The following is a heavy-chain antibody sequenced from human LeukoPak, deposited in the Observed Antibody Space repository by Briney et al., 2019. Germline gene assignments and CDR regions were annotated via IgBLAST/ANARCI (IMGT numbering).Heavy chain of an antibody. Sequence: GGSLRLSCAASGFTFSSYSMNWVRQAPGKGLEWVSYISSSSSTIYYADSVKGRFTISRDNAKNSLYLQMNSLRAEDTAVYYCARNIAAAGTWDYYYMDVWGKGTRSPSP. D-gene: IGHD6-13*01. CDR2: ISSSSSTI. V-gene: IGHV3-48*01. CDR1: GFTFSSYS. J-gene: IGHJ6*03. CDR3: ARNIAAAGTWDYYYMDV.